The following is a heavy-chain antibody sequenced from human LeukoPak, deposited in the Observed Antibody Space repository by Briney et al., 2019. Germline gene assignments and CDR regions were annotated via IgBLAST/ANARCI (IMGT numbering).Heavy chain of an antibody. D-gene: IGHD1-1*01. CDR2: ISAYNGDT. CDR1: GYFFTSYS. CDR3: ARGDPGTTANWFDS. Sequence: ASVKVSCKTSGYFFTSYSINWVRQAPGQRLEWMGWISAYNGDTNYAQKFQGRVTMTTDTSTSTAYMELRSLIFDDTALYFCARGDPGTTANWFDSWGQGTLVTVSS. V-gene: IGHV1-18*04. J-gene: IGHJ5*01.